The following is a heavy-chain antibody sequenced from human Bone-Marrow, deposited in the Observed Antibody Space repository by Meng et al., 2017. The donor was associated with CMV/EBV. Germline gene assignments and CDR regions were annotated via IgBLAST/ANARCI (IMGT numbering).Heavy chain of an antibody. V-gene: IGHV3-30*04. Sequence: GESLKISCAASGFTFSSYAMHWVRQAPGKGLEWVAVISYDGSNKYYADSVKGRFTISRDNSKNTLYLQMNSLRAEDAAVYYCVRGRNYPGSGSYYWGMDVWGQGTTVTVSS. D-gene: IGHD3-10*01. CDR2: ISYDGSNK. CDR1: GFTFSSYA. CDR3: VRGRNYPGSGSYYWGMDV. J-gene: IGHJ6*02.